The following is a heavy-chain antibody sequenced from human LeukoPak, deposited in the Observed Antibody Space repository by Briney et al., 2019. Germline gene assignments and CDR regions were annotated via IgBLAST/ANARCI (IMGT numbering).Heavy chain of an antibody. V-gene: IGHV4-59*08. Sequence: SETLSLTCSVSGGSISGYYWSWMRQPPGKGLEWIGYIYYTGSTNYNPSLKSRVTISVDTSMSQFSLKLSSVTAADTAVYYCARISSSAPYFDYWGQGSLVTVSS. CDR1: GGSISGYY. CDR3: ARISSSAPYFDY. D-gene: IGHD6-6*01. J-gene: IGHJ4*02. CDR2: IYYTGST.